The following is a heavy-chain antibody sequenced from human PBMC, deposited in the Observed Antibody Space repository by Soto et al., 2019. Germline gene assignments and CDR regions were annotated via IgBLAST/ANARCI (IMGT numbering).Heavy chain of an antibody. CDR2: MNPNSGNT. Sequence: GASVKVSCKASGYTFTSYDINWVRQATGQGLEWMGWMNPNSGNTGYAQKFQGRVTMTRNTSISTAYMELSSLRSEDTAVYYCARGSKGSSWYAYWFDPWGQGTLVTVS. D-gene: IGHD6-13*01. CDR3: ARGSKGSSWYAYWFDP. CDR1: GYTFTSYD. J-gene: IGHJ5*02. V-gene: IGHV1-8*01.